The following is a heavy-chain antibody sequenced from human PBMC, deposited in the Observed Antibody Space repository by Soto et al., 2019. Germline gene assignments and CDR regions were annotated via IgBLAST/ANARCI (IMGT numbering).Heavy chain of an antibody. J-gene: IGHJ6*02. V-gene: IGHV4-34*01. CDR3: AREVAESSGVCSYYGMDV. D-gene: IGHD2-8*02. Sequence: SETLSLTCAVYGGSFSGYCWTWIRQPPGTGLEWIGEINHSGSTNYNPSLKSRVTISVDTSKNQFSLKLSSVTAADTAVYYCAREVAESSGVCSYYGMDVWGQGTTVTVSS. CDR1: GGSFSGYC. CDR2: INHSGST.